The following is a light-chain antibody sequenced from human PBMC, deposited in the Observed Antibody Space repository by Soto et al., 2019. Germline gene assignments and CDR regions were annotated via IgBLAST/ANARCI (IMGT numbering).Light chain of an antibody. J-gene: IGKJ1*01. Sequence: EIVLTQSPGTLSLSPGERATLSCRASQSVGSTYLAWYQQRPGQAPRLLIYAASNRATGIPARFSGSGSGTDFTLTISRLEPEDFAVYYCQQHSTSPWTFGQGTKVEIK. CDR3: QQHSTSPWT. CDR2: AAS. V-gene: IGKV3-20*01. CDR1: QSVGSTY.